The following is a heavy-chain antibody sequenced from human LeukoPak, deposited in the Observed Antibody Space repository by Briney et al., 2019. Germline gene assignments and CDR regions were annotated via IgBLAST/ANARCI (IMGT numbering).Heavy chain of an antibody. CDR3: ARDGAGGSSWYGFDY. CDR2: IYFRGST. Sequence: SETLSLTCTVSGGSINHNSYYWGWIRQPPGKGLEWIGSIYFRGSTYYNPSLKSRVTISVDTSKSQFSLKLSSVTAADTAVYYCARDGAGGSSWYGFDYWGQGTLVTVSS. V-gene: IGHV4-39*07. CDR1: GGSINHNSYY. J-gene: IGHJ4*02. D-gene: IGHD6-13*01.